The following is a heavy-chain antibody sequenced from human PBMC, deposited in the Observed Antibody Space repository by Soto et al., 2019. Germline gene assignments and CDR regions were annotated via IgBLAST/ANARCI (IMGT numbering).Heavy chain of an antibody. J-gene: IGHJ6*02. V-gene: IGHV1-18*01. CDR3: ARDMVRGAVIKNYYYYYGMDV. CDR2: ISAYNGNT. D-gene: IGHD3-10*01. Sequence: QVQLVKSGAEVKKPGASVKVSCKASGYTFTIYGISWVRQAPGQGLEWMGWISAYNGNTNYAQKLQGRVTMTTDTSTSTAYMELRSLRSDDTAVYYCARDMVRGAVIKNYYYYYGMDVWGQGTTVTVSS. CDR1: GYTFTIYG.